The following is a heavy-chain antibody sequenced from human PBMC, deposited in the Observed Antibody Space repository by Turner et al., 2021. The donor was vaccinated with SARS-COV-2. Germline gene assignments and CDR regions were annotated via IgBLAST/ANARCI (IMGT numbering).Heavy chain of an antibody. Sequence: EVQLVESGGGLVQPGGSLRLSCAASGFTVSSNYMSWVRQAPGKGLEWVSIMYSGGSTYYADSGKGRFTITRDNSKNTLYLQMNSLRAKDTAVYYCAREIDDYVWGSYRRGYWGQGTLVTVSS. D-gene: IGHD3-16*02. CDR3: AREIDDYVWGSYRRGY. J-gene: IGHJ4*02. V-gene: IGHV3-66*01. CDR1: GFTVSSNY. CDR2: MYSGGST.